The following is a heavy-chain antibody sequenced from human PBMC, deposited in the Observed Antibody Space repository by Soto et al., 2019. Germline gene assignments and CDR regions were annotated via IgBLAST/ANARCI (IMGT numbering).Heavy chain of an antibody. CDR3: VSTCSRTSCYGVDY. CDR2: ISISSDYI. Sequence: KPGGSLRLSCAASGFTFTNYALNWVRQAPGRGLEWVSSISISSDYIYLADSVKGRFTISRDNAKNSLYLQMNSLRAEDTAVYYCVSTCSRTSCYGVDYWGQGTLVTVSS. CDR1: GFTFTNYA. J-gene: IGHJ4*02. D-gene: IGHD2-2*01. V-gene: IGHV3-21*01.